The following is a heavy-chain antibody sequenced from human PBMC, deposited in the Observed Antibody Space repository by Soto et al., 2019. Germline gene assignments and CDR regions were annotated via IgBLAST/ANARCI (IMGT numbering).Heavy chain of an antibody. D-gene: IGHD2-2*02. Sequence: QVQLQGSGPGLVKPSRTLSLTCTVSGGSIGRGDYYWTWIRQPPGKGLVWLGDSHYSGRAQYKSSLTSRITISVDTSKNDFSLKLNSVTAADTAVYYCAREHDPHCSGHRCYMGAMDVWGQGTTVTVSS. V-gene: IGHV4-30-4*01. CDR1: GGSIGRGDYY. CDR3: AREHDPHCSGHRCYMGAMDV. CDR2: SHYSGRA. J-gene: IGHJ6*02.